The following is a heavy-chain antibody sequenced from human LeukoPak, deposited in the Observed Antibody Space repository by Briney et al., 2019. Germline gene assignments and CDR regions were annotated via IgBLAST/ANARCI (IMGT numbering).Heavy chain of an antibody. CDR2: IYSGGST. D-gene: IGHD3-22*01. J-gene: IGHJ3*02. V-gene: IGHV3-66*01. Sequence: PGGSLRLSCAASGFTVSSNYMSWVRQAPGKGPEWVSVIYSGGSTYYADSVKGRFTISRDNSKNTLYLQMNSLRAEDTAVYYCARDRSYYDSSGYRDAFDIWGQGSMVTVSS. CDR1: GFTVSSNY. CDR3: ARDRSYYDSSGYRDAFDI.